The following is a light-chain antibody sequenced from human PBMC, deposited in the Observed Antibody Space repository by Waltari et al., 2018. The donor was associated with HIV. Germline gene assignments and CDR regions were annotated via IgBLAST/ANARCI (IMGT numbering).Light chain of an antibody. CDR1: APPIGRHS. CDR2: NNN. J-gene: IGLJ3*02. V-gene: IGLV1-44*01. CDR3: ATWDDSLRGRV. Sequence: QSVLTQPPSASGTPRQRLPLSCSGTAPPIGRHSATWYQHHPGTAPKLLLYNNNERPSGVPDRFSGSKSGTSASLAISGLQSDDEANYYCATWDDSLRGRVFGGGTKLTVL.